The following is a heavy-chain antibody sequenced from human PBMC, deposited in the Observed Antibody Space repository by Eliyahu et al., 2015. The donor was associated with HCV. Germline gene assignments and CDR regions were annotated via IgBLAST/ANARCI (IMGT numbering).Heavy chain of an antibody. CDR2: IXPGDSDI. D-gene: IGHD3-16*01. J-gene: IGHJ6*02. Sequence: EVQLVQSGVEVKKPGESLKISCKGSGYSFSDYWIGWVRQMPGKGLEWMGIIXPGDSDIRYSPSFQGQVTISADKSTSIASLQWSSLKASDTAMYYCARLMSGNYYYGMDVWGQGTAVTVSS. CDR3: ARLMSGNYYYGMDV. CDR1: GYSFSDYW. V-gene: IGHV5-51*01.